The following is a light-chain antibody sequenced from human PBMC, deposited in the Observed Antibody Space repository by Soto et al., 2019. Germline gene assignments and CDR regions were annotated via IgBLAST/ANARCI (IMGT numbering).Light chain of an antibody. Sequence: EKMFTPSPGPPSFFPEEKNTPSPPASQVTSRYLSWYQQRPGQAPRLLIYGASSRATGIPDRFSGSGSGTDFTLTISRLEPEDFAVYYCQQYSTSPISFGQGTRLEIK. CDR3: QQYSTSPIS. CDR2: GAS. J-gene: IGKJ5*01. V-gene: IGKV3-20*01. CDR1: QVTSRY.